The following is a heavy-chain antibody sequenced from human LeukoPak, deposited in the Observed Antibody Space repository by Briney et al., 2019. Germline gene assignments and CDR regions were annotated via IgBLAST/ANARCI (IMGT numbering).Heavy chain of an antibody. CDR1: GGSISSSSYY. Sequence: PSETLSLTCTVSGGSISSSSYYWGWIRQPPGKGLEWIGSIYYSGSTYYNPSLKSRVTISVDTSKNQFSLKLSSVTAADTAVYYCAREPIHYDILTGYYREGLFDYWGQGTLVTVSS. CDR2: IYYSGST. V-gene: IGHV4-39*07. J-gene: IGHJ4*02. CDR3: AREPIHYDILTGYYREGLFDY. D-gene: IGHD3-9*01.